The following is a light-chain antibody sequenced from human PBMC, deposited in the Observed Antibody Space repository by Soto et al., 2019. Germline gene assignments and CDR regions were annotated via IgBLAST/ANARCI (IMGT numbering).Light chain of an antibody. J-gene: IGLJ2*01. CDR2: DVS. CDR1: SSDVGGYDY. V-gene: IGLV2-14*01. CDR3: SSYTTSSLVV. Sequence: QSALTQPASESGSPGQSITISCTGTSSDVGGYDYVSWYQQHPGKAPKLMIYDVSKRLSGVSNRFSGSKSGNTASLTISGVQVEDEADYYCSSYTTSSLVVFGGGTKLTVL.